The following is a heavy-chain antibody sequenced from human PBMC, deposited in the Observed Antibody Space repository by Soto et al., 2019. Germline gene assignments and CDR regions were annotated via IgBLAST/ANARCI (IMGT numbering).Heavy chain of an antibody. CDR1: GGSISSGGYS. Sequence: SETLSLTCAVSGGSISSGGYSWSWIRQPPGKGLEWIGYIYHSGSTYYNPSLKSRVTISVDRSKNQFSLKLSSVTAADTAGYYWAGDYYYGAFNIWGQGKMVTV. J-gene: IGHJ3*02. CDR2: IYHSGST. CDR3: AGDYYYGAFNI. V-gene: IGHV4-30-2*01. D-gene: IGHD3-16*01.